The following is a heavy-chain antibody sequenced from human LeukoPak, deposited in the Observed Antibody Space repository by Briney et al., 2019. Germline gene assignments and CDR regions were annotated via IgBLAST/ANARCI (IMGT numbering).Heavy chain of an antibody. J-gene: IGHJ4*02. Sequence: EASVKVSCKASGGTFSSYAISWVRQAPGQGLEWMGGIIPIFGTANYAQKFQGRVTITADESTSTAYMELSSLRSEDTAVYYCARDRHVVSVSSGWYQGLVFGYWGQGTLVTVSS. CDR3: ARDRHVVSVSSGWYQGLVFGY. V-gene: IGHV1-69*13. D-gene: IGHD6-19*01. CDR2: IIPIFGTA. CDR1: GGTFSSYA.